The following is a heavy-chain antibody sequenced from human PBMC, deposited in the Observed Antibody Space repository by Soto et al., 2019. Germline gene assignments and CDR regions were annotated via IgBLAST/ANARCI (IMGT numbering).Heavy chain of an antibody. Sequence: VHLVESGGGVVQPGRSLRLSCATSGFTFSTFAMNWVRQAPGEGREWVSSISGSGGNTQYADSVKGRVTISGANSKNTLYLQMQTLRAEDTAVYYCAKCEGLRTTSGGWCNWLDPWGQGTVVIVSS. V-gene: IGHV3-23*04. CDR3: AKCEGLRTTSGGWCNWLDP. J-gene: IGHJ5*02. CDR2: ISGSGGNT. D-gene: IGHD2-21*01. CDR1: GFTFSTFA.